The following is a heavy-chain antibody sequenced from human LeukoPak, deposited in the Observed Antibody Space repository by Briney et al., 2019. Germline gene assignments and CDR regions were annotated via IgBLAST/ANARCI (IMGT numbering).Heavy chain of an antibody. J-gene: IGHJ4*02. D-gene: IGHD1-26*01. V-gene: IGHV4-59*01. CDR1: GFTFSSYE. CDR3: ARGSGGATDFDY. CDR2: IYYSGST. Sequence: GSLRLSCAASGFTFSSYEMNWVRQPPGKGLEWIGYIYYSGSTNYNPSLKSRVTISVDTSKNQFSLKLSSVTAADTAVYYCARGSGGATDFDYWGQGTLVTVSS.